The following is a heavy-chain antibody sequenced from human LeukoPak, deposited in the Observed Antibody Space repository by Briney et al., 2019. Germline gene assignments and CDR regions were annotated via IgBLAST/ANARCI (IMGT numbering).Heavy chain of an antibody. CDR2: ISGSGGST. CDR1: GFTFSSYG. CDR3: AKTYYYDSSGYYWYYYYYMDV. J-gene: IGHJ6*03. D-gene: IGHD3-22*01. Sequence: GGSLRLSCAASGFTFSSYGMSWVRQAPGKGLEWVSAISGSGGSTYYADSVKGRFTISRDNSKNTLYLQMNSLRAEDTAVYYCAKTYYYDSSGYYWYYYYYMDVWGKGTTVTISS. V-gene: IGHV3-23*01.